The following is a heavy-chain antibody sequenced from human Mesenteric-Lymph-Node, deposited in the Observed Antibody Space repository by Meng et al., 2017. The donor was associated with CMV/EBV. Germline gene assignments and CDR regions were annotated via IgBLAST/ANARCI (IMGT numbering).Heavy chain of an antibody. V-gene: IGHV2-5*02. CDR2: IYWDDDR. J-gene: IGHJ4*02. CDR3: ARRNYGPFDY. D-gene: IGHD3-16*01. CDR1: GFSLTTTGVG. Sequence: LTFTFSGFSLTTTGVGVGWIRQPPGKALEWLVLIYWDDDRHYSPSLKNRLTITKDTSKSQVVLTMTNMDPVDTATYYCARRNYGPFDYWGQGTLVTVSS.